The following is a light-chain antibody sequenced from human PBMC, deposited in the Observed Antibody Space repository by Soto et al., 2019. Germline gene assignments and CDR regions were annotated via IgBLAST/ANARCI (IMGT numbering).Light chain of an antibody. CDR3: SSHTISSALQV. V-gene: IGLV2-14*01. CDR1: SSDVGGYNY. Sequence: QSALTQPASVSGSPGQSITISCTGSSSDVGGYNYVSWYQQHPGKAPKLMIYEVSNRPSGISNRFSGSKSGNTASLTLSGLQAEDEADYYCSSHTISSALQVFGTGTKLTVL. J-gene: IGLJ1*01. CDR2: EVS.